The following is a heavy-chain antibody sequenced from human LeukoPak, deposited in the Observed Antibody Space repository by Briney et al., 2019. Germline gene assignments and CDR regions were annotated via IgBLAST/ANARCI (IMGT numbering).Heavy chain of an antibody. CDR2: INHSGST. V-gene: IGHV4-34*01. D-gene: IGHD3-10*01. Sequence: PSETLFLTCAVYGGSFSGYYWSWIRQPPGKGLEWIGEINHSGSTNYNPSLKSRVTISVDTSKNQFSLKLSSVTAADTAVYYCARGLRRSDWFGEFYYYYGMDVWGQGTTVTVSS. J-gene: IGHJ6*02. CDR1: GGSFSGYY. CDR3: ARGLRRSDWFGEFYYYYGMDV.